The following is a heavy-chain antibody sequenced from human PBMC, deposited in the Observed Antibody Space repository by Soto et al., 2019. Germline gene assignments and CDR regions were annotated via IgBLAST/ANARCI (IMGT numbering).Heavy chain of an antibody. CDR2: IYYDGST. CDR3: AREGAASYSYYYGTDV. Sequence: KASETLSLTCTVSGGSISSGDSYWSWIRQPPGKGLEWSGYIYYDGSTYYNPSLASRVTISVDTSKNQFSLKLNSVTAADTAVYYCAREGAASYSYYYGTDVWGQGTTVTVSS. J-gene: IGHJ6*02. D-gene: IGHD3-16*01. CDR1: GGSISSGDSY. V-gene: IGHV4-30-4*01.